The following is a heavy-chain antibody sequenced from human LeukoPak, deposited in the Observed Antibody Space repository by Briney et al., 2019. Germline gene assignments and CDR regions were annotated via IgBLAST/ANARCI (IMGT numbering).Heavy chain of an antibody. V-gene: IGHV3-21*01. Sequence: KTGGSLRLSCAASGFTFSSYSMNWVRQAPGKGLEWVSSISSSSSYIYYADSVKGRFTISRDNAKNSLYLQMNSLRAEDTAVYYCAVEVVSYYGMDVWGQGTTVTVSS. D-gene: IGHD3-22*01. CDR3: AVEVVSYYGMDV. J-gene: IGHJ6*02. CDR2: ISSSSSYI. CDR1: GFTFSSYS.